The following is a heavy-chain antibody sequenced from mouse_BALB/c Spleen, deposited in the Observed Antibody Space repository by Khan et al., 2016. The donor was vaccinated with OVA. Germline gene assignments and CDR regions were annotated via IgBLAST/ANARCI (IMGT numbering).Heavy chain of an antibody. J-gene: IGHJ3*01. V-gene: IGHV5-6-5*01. CDR2: ISTGGST. CDR1: GFTFSNYA. CDR3: ARDYWFVY. Sequence: EVELVESGGDLVTPGRSLKVSCAASGFTFSNYAMSWVSQTPEKRLEWVASISTGGSTYYPDSVKGRFTISRDNARNILYLQMSSLRSEDTAMYYCARDYWFVYWGQGTLVTVSA.